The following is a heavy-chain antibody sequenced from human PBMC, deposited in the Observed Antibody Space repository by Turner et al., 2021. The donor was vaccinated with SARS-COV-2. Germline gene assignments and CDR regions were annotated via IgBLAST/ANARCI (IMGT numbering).Heavy chain of an antibody. Sequence: QVQLVESGGGVVPPGRSLRLSCAASGFTFSSYGMHWVRQAPGKGLEWVAVISYDGINKYYADSVKGRFTISRDNSKNTLYLQMNSLRAEDTAVYYCAKARYGNYYYGMDVWGQGTTVTVSS. CDR1: GFTFSSYG. D-gene: IGHD1-1*01. CDR3: AKARYGNYYYGMDV. J-gene: IGHJ6*02. CDR2: ISYDGINK. V-gene: IGHV3-30*18.